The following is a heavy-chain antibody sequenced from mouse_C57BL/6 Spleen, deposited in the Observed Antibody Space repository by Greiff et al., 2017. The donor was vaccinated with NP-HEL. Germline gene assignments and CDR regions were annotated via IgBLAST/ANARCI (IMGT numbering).Heavy chain of an antibody. CDR1: GFTFSSYT. CDR3: ARCETPYYFDY. CDR2: ISGGGGNT. V-gene: IGHV5-9*01. Sequence: EVMLVESGGGLVKPGGSLKLSCAASGFTFSSYTMSWVRQTPEKRLEWVATISGGGGNTYYPDSVKGRFTISRDKAKNTLYMQMSSLRSEDTALYYCARCETPYYFDYWGQGTTLTVSS. J-gene: IGHJ2*01.